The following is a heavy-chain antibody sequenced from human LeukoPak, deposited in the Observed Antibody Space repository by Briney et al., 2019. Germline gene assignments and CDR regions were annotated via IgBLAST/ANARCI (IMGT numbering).Heavy chain of an antibody. J-gene: IGHJ4*02. CDR2: ISYDGSNK. CDR1: GFTFSSYA. V-gene: IGHV3-30*14. D-gene: IGHD1-1*01. Sequence: GGSLRLSCAASGFTFSSYAMHWVRQAPGKGLEWVAVISYDGSNKYYADSVKGRFTVSRDNSKNTLFLQMNSLRAEDTAVYYCARDRELDYWGQGTLVTVSS. CDR3: ARDRELDY.